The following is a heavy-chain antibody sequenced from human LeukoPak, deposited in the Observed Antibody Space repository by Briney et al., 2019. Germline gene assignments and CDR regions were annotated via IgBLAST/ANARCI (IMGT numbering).Heavy chain of an antibody. J-gene: IGHJ4*02. CDR3: ARDQEGFDY. Sequence: ASVTASCKASGYTFTSNYIHWVRQAPGQGLEWMGMIYPRDGSTSYAQKFQGRVTVTRDTSTSTVHMELSGLRSEDTAVYYCARDQEGFDYWGQGTLVTVSS. V-gene: IGHV1-46*01. CDR2: IYPRDGST. CDR1: GYTFTSNY.